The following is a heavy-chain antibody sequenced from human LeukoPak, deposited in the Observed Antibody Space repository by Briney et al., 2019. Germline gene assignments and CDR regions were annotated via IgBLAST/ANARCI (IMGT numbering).Heavy chain of an antibody. CDR2: ISSSGSTI. CDR1: GFTFSSYS. J-gene: IGHJ4*02. V-gene: IGHV3-48*04. CDR3: ASSSYCGGDCYPPAIDY. Sequence: PGGSLRLSCAASGFTFSSYSMNWVRQAPGKGLEWVSSISSSGSTIYYADSVKGRFTISRDNAKNSLYLQMNSLRAEDTAVYYCASSSYCGGDCYPPAIDYWGQGTLVTVSS. D-gene: IGHD2-21*02.